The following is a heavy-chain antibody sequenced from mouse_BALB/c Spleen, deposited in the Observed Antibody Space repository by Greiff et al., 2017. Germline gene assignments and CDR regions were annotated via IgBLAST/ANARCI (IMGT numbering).Heavy chain of an antibody. D-gene: IGHD2-2*01. J-gene: IGHJ4*01. CDR3: ARKIYYGYDGYAMDY. Sequence: EVQGVESGPGLVKPSQSLSLTCTVTGYSITSDYAWNWIRQFPGNKLEWMGYISYSGSTSYNPSLKSRISITRDTSKNQFFLQLNSVTTEDTATYYCARKIYYGYDGYAMDYWGQGTSVTVSS. CDR2: ISYSGST. V-gene: IGHV3-2*02. CDR1: GYSITSDYA.